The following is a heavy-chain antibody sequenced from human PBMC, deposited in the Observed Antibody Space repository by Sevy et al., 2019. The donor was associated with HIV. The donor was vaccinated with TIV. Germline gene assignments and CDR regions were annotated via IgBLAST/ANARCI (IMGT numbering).Heavy chain of an antibody. CDR2: ISGGGGST. V-gene: IGHV3-23*01. D-gene: IGHD3-22*01. J-gene: IGHJ4*02. CDR1: GFTFSSYA. CDR3: AKVVADDSSGYYKTH. Sequence: GGSLRLSCAASGFTFSSYAMSWVRQAPGKGLEWVSAISGGGGSTYDADSVKGRVTISRYNAKTTLYLQMNSRRAEDKDVYYCAKVVADDSSGYYKTHWGQGTLVTVSS.